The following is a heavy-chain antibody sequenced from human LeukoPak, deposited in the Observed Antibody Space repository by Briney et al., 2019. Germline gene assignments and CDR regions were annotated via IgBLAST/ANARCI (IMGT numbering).Heavy chain of an antibody. V-gene: IGHV3-49*04. Sequence: GGSLRLSCTASGFTFGDYGTSWVRQAPGKGLEWVGFIRSKAYGGTTEYAASVKGRFIISRDDFKSIAYLQMNSLKTEDTAVYYCTRSSSGWYSDYWGQGTLATVSS. CDR1: GFTFGDYG. D-gene: IGHD6-19*01. CDR2: IRSKAYGGTT. CDR3: TRSSSGWYSDY. J-gene: IGHJ4*02.